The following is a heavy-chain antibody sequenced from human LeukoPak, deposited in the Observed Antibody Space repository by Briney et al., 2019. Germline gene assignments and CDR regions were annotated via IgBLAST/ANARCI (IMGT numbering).Heavy chain of an antibody. D-gene: IGHD4-11*01. CDR1: GFTFSSYV. J-gene: IGHJ4*02. Sequence: GGSLRLSCAVTGFTFSSYVMSWVRQAPGKGLEWVSSISGSGGSTYYADSVKGRFTISRDNSKKTLYLQMNSLRADDTAVYYCARSVPDYTRFDFWGQGALVTVSS. CDR3: ARSVPDYTRFDF. CDR2: ISGSGGST. V-gene: IGHV3-23*01.